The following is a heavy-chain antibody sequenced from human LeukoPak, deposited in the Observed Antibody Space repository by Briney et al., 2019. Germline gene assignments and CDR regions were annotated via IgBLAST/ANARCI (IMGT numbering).Heavy chain of an antibody. V-gene: IGHV4-59*01. J-gene: IGHJ5*02. CDR2: IYYSGST. CDR3: ARANTYYYDSSGYYHTYNWFDP. D-gene: IGHD3-22*01. Sequence: PSETLSLTCAVYGGSFSGYYWSWIRQPPGKGLEWIGYIYYSGSTNYNPSLKSRVTISVDTSKNRFSLKLSSVTAADTAVYYCARANTYYYDSSGYYHTYNWFDPWGQGTLVTVSS. CDR1: GGSFSGYY.